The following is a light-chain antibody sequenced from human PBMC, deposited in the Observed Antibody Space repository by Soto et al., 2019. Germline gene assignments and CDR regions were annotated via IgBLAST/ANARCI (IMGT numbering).Light chain of an antibody. Sequence: DIQMPQSPSSLSASVGDTVSITCRAGQTFNNYLNWYQHKPGKVPKLLIYAATALQSGVPSRFSASASGTDFTLTIINVQPEDCGTYYCQQSYTSQQTFGQGTKVE. CDR2: AAT. J-gene: IGKJ2*01. CDR3: QQSYTSQQT. CDR1: QTFNNY. V-gene: IGKV1-39*01.